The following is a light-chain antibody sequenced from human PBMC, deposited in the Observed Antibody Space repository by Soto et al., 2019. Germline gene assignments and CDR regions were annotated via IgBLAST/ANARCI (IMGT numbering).Light chain of an antibody. V-gene: IGLV2-14*03. Sequence: QSALTQPASVSGSLGQSITISCTGTSNDIGGYDSVSWYQQHPGKAPQLIIYDVADRPSGVSNRFAGSKSGNSASLTISGLQAEDEADYYSTPYPGATPLGVFGPGPKVTV. CDR1: SNDIGGYDS. CDR2: DVA. J-gene: IGLJ1*01. CDR3: TPYPGATPLGV.